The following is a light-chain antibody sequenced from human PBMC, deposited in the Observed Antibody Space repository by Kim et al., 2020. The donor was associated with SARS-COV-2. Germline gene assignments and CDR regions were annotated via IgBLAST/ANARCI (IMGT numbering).Light chain of an antibody. J-gene: IGKJ2*01. CDR1: QDLSNY. V-gene: IGKV1-33*01. Sequence: SSSVGDRVTITCPASQDLSNYLNWYQQKPGKAPELLIYDASNLETGVPSRFSGSGSGTDFTFTISSLQPEDIATYYCQQYDNLPYTFGQGTKLEI. CDR2: DAS. CDR3: QQYDNLPYT.